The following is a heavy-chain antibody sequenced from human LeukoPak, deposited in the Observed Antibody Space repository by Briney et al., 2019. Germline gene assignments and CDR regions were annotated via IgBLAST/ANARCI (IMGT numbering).Heavy chain of an antibody. D-gene: IGHD6-19*01. CDR3: ARATPTGYSSGWYSDPFDY. V-gene: IGHV1-69*13. Sequence: GASVKVSCKASGGTFSSYAINWVRQAPGQGLEWMGGVIPIFGTANYAQKFQGRVTITAAESTSTAYMELSSLRSEDTAVYYCARATPTGYSSGWYSDPFDYWGQGTLVTVSS. CDR1: GGTFSSYA. J-gene: IGHJ4*02. CDR2: VIPIFGTA.